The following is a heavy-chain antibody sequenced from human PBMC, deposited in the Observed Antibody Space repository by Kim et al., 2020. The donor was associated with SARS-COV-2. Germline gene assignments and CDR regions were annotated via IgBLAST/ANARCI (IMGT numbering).Heavy chain of an antibody. D-gene: IGHD2-21*02. CDR1: GGTFSSYA. CDR2: IIPILGIA. V-gene: IGHV1-69*04. CDR3: ARTMWVVTATVYYYGMDV. Sequence: SVKVSCKASGGTFSSYAISWVRQAPGQGLEWMGRIIPILGIANYAQKFQGRVTITADKSTSTAYMELSSLRSEDTAVYYCARTMWVVTATVYYYGMDVWGQGTTVTVSS. J-gene: IGHJ6*02.